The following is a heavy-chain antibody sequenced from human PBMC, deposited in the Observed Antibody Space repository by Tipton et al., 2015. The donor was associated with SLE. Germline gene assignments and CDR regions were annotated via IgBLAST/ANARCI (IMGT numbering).Heavy chain of an antibody. CDR1: GFTFSSYA. CDR3: AKAPYGSGIRFDY. V-gene: IGHV3-30-3*01. CDR2: ISYDGSNK. D-gene: IGHD3-10*01. J-gene: IGHJ4*02. Sequence: SLRLSCAASGFTFSSYAMHWVRQAPGKGLEWVAVISYDGSNKYYADSVKGRFTISRDNSKNTLYLQMNSLRAEDTAVYYCAKAPYGSGIRFDYWSQGTLVTVSS.